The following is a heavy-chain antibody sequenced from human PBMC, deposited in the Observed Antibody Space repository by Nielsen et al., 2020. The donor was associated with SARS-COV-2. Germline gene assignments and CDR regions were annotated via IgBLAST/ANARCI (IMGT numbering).Heavy chain of an antibody. V-gene: IGHV1-2*06. Sequence: WVRQAPGQGLEWMGRINPNSGGTNYAQKFQGRVTMTRDTSISTAYMELSRLRSDDTAVYYCASGERGVRFLEYYWGQGTLVTVSS. D-gene: IGHD3-3*01. CDR2: INPNSGGT. CDR3: ASGERGVRFLEYY. J-gene: IGHJ4*02.